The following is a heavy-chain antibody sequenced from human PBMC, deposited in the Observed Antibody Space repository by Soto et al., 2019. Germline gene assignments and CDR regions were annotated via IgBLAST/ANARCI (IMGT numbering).Heavy chain of an antibody. CDR3: ARHSASGYYFGAFDI. J-gene: IGHJ3*02. CDR1: GYSFTSYW. Sequence: RGESLKISCKGSGYSFTSYWISWVRQMPGKGLEWMGRIDPSDSYTNYSPSFQGHVTISADKSISTAYLQWSSLKASDTAMYYCARHSASGYYFGAFDIWGQGTMVTVSS. V-gene: IGHV5-10-1*01. CDR2: IDPSDSYT. D-gene: IGHD3-22*01.